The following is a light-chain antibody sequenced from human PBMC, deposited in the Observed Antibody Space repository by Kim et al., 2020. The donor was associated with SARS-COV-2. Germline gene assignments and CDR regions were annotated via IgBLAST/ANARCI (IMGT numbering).Light chain of an antibody. CDR2: EDH. Sequence: GKTVIISCTRSSGSMAGDFGQWFQQRPGSTHTTVIYEDHKRPSGVPDRFSGSVDTSYNSAYLTIYGLGAEDEADYYCQSYNDNDWVFGGGTQLTVL. CDR3: QSYNDNDWV. CDR1: SGSMAGDF. V-gene: IGLV6-57*01. J-gene: IGLJ3*02.